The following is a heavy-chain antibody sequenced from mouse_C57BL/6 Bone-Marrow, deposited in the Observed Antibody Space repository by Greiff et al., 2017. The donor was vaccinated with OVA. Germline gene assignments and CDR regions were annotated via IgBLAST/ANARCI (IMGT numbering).Heavy chain of an antibody. CDR1: GYTFTSYW. V-gene: IGHV1-53*01. J-gene: IGHJ4*01. D-gene: IGHD2-2*01. CDR3: ARYGYLRAMDY. CDR2: INPSNGGT. Sequence: QVQLQQPGPELVKPGASVKLSCKASGYTFTSYWMHWVKQRPGKGLEWIGNINPSNGGTNYNEKFKIKATLTVDKSSSTAYMQISSLTAEDSAVYYCARYGYLRAMDYWGQGTSVTVSS.